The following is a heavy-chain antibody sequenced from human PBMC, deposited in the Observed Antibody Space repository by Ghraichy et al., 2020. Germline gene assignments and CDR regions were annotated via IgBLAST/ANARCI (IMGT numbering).Heavy chain of an antibody. V-gene: IGHV3-74*01. Sequence: GESLNISCAASGFTFSSYWMHWVRQAPGKGLVWVSRINSDGSSTSYADSVKGRFTISRDNAKNTLYLQMNSLRAEDTAVYYCARVLNSWQEDYFDYWGQGTLVTVSS. CDR2: INSDGSST. CDR3: ARVLNSWQEDYFDY. J-gene: IGHJ4*02. CDR1: GFTFSSYW. D-gene: IGHD6-13*01.